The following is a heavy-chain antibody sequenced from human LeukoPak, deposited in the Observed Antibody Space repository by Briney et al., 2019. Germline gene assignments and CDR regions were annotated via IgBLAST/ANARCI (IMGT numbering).Heavy chain of an antibody. CDR2: ISYDGSNK. CDR3: ARGSTISSSFYFDN. D-gene: IGHD3-3*01. J-gene: IGHJ4*02. V-gene: IGHV3-30*03. Sequence: PGGSLRLSCAASGFTFSSYGMHWVRQAPGKGLESVAVISYDGSNKYYADSVKGRFTISRDNSKNTLLLQMNSLRAEDTAVYYCARGSTISSSFYFDNRGQGTLVTVSS. CDR1: GFTFSSYG.